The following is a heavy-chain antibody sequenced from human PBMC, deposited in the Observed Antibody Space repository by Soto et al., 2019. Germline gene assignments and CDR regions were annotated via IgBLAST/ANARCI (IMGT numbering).Heavy chain of an antibody. Sequence: QVQLQESGPGLVKPSETLSLTCTVSGGSINNYYWSWIRQPPGKGLEWIGYIYYSGSTNYNPSLKRRVTISVDTSKNQFSLKLSSVTAADTAVYYCASRYGGNFDYWGQGTLVTVSS. CDR3: ASRYGGNFDY. CDR1: GGSINNYY. J-gene: IGHJ4*02. V-gene: IGHV4-59*01. D-gene: IGHD1-26*01. CDR2: IYYSGST.